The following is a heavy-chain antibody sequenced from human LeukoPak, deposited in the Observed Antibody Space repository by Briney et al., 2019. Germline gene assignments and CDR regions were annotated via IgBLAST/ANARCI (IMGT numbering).Heavy chain of an antibody. Sequence: SVKVSCKASGGTFSSYAISWVRQAPGQGLEWMGRIIPILGIANYAQKFQGRVTITADKSTSTAYMELSSLRSEDTAVYYCARDPDYYGSFSNWFDPWGQGTLVTVSS. D-gene: IGHD3-10*01. CDR1: GGTFSSYA. CDR2: IIPILGIA. CDR3: ARDPDYYGSFSNWFDP. J-gene: IGHJ5*02. V-gene: IGHV1-69*04.